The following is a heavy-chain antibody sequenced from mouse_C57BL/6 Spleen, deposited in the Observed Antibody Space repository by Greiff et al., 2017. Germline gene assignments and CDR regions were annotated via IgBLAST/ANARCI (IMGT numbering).Heavy chain of an antibody. J-gene: IGHJ1*03. D-gene: IGHD1-1*01. CDR1: GFTFSDYY. V-gene: IGHV5-12*01. CDR2: ISNGGGST. Sequence: EVKLMESGGGLVQPGGSLTLSCAASGFTFSDYYMYWVRQTPEKRLEWVAYISNGGGSTYYPDTVKGRFTISRDNAKNTLYLQMSRLKSEDTAMYYCARPGFVLSQGGYFDVWGTGTTVTVSS. CDR3: ARPGFVLSQGGYFDV.